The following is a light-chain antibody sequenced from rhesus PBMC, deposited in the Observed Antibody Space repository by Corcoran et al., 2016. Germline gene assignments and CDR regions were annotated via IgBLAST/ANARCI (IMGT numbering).Light chain of an antibody. CDR3: QQYSSSLPET. CDR2: KAS. J-gene: IGKJ1*01. CDR1: QSISSW. Sequence: DIQMTQSPSSLSASVGDTVTITCRASQSISSWLAWYQQKPGKAPKLLIYKASSLQSGVPSRFSGSGAGTNFTITSSSLQSEDFATYYCQQYSSSLPETFGQGNKVEIK. V-gene: IGKV1-22*01.